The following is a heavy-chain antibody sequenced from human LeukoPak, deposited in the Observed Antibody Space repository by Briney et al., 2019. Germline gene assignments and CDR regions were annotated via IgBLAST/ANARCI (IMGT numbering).Heavy chain of an antibody. D-gene: IGHD3-3*01. V-gene: IGHV3-48*01. CDR3: ARESFTIFGLFDY. J-gene: IGHJ4*02. CDR1: GFTFSSYS. Sequence: GGSLRLSCAASGFTFSSYSMNWVRQAPGKGLEWVSYISSSSSTIYYADSVKGRFTISRDNAKNSLYLQTNSLRAEDTAVYYCARESFTIFGLFDYWGQGTLVIVSS. CDR2: ISSSSSTI.